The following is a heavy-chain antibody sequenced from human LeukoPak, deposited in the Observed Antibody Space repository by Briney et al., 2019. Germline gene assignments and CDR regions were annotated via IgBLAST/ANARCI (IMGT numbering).Heavy chain of an antibody. CDR2: ISSDGSTT. CDR1: GFSFSSYW. Sequence: PGGSLRLSCAASGFSFSSYWMDWVRQDPGKGLVWVSRISSDGSTTRYADSVKGRFTISRDNAKNTLYLQMNSLRAEDTAVYYCARGTPSRSVDYWGQGTLVTAAS. CDR3: ARGTPSRSVDY. J-gene: IGHJ4*02. V-gene: IGHV3-74*01. D-gene: IGHD2-2*01.